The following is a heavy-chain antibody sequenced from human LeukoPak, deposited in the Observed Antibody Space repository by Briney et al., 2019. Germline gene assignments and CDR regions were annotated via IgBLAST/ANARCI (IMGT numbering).Heavy chain of an antibody. J-gene: IGHJ4*02. CDR1: GYTFTGYY. CDR3: AREGTYCSGGSCFDY. CDR2: INPNSGGT. V-gene: IGHV1-2*02. D-gene: IGHD2-15*01. Sequence: ASVKVSCKPSGYTFTGYYMHWVRQAPGQGLEWMGWINPNSGGTNYAQKFQGRVTMTRDTSISTAYMELSRLRSDDTAVYYCAREGTYCSGGSCFDYWGQGTLVTVSS.